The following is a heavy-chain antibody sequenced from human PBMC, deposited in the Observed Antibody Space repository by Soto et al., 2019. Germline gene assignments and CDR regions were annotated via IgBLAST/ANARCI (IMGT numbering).Heavy chain of an antibody. CDR2: ISAYNGNT. V-gene: IGHV1-18*01. CDR1: GYRFTCDG. CDR3: ARFFVDKEATIGELSAVAI. J-gene: IGHJ3*02. D-gene: IGHD5-12*01. Sequence: VKGDCQRSGYRFTCDGSSWVLKATRKGLEWMGWISAYNGNTNYAQKLQGRVTMTTDTSTSTAYMELRSLRSDDTAVYYCARFFVDKEATIGELSAVAIWGQGTMVTVSS.